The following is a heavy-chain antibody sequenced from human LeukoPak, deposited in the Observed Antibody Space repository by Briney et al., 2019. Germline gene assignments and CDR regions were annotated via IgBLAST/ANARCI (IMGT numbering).Heavy chain of an antibody. CDR3: ARKGIWFGEFIADY. V-gene: IGHV1-18*04. Sequence: GESLQISCKGSGYSFTSYWIGWVRQAPGQGLEWMGWISAYNGNTNYAQKLQGRVTMTTDTSTSTAYMELRSLRSDDTAVYYCARKGIWFGEFIADYWGQGTLVTVSS. CDR1: GYSFTSYW. D-gene: IGHD3-10*01. CDR2: ISAYNGNT. J-gene: IGHJ4*02.